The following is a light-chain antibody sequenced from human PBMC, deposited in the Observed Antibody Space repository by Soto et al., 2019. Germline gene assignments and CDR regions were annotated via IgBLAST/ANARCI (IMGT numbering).Light chain of an antibody. CDR3: QQYDNLPTWT. V-gene: IGKV1-33*01. Sequence: DIQMTQSPSSLSASVGDRVTITCRASQSISSYLNWYQQKPGKAPKLLIYAASSLQSGVPSRFSGSGSGTDFTFTISSLQPEDIATYYCQQYDNLPTWTFGQGTRLEIK. J-gene: IGKJ5*01. CDR2: AAS. CDR1: QSISSY.